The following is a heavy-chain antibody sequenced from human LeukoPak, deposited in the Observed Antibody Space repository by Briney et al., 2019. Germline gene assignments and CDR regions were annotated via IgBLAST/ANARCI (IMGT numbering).Heavy chain of an antibody. D-gene: IGHD1-26*01. J-gene: IGHJ4*02. CDR3: ARQESGGSYYGGYY. CDR2: IYHSGST. CDR1: GGSISSSNW. Sequence: SETLSLTCAVPGGSISSSNWWSWVRQPPGKGLEWIGEIYHSGSTNYNPSLKSRVTISVDKSKNQFSLKLSSVTAADTAVYYCARQESGGSYYGGYYWGQGTLVTVSS. V-gene: IGHV4-4*02.